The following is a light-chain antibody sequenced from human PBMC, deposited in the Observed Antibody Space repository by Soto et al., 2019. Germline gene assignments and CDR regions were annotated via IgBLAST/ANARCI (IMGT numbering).Light chain of an antibody. CDR1: QSVSSSY. J-gene: IGKJ1*01. CDR3: QQYGSSPGT. V-gene: IGKV3-20*01. CDR2: ATS. Sequence: EIVLTQAPGTLSLSLEEGDTLSCRASQSVSSSYLAWYQQKPGQAPRLLIYATSSRATGIPDRFSGSGSGTDFTLTISRPEPEDFAVYYCQQYGSSPGTFGPGTRWIS.